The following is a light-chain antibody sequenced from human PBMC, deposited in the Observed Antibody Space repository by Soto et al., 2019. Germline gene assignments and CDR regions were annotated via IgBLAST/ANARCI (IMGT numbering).Light chain of an antibody. V-gene: IGKV1-39*01. Sequence: DIQMTQSPSSLSASVGDRVTITCRASQSIRRYLNWYQQKPGKAPKPLIFAASSLQSGVPSRFSGSGSGTDFPLTISSLQPEVFAPYYCQQSNSTLPMYTFGQGTKLEIK. J-gene: IGKJ2*01. CDR1: QSIRRY. CDR2: AAS. CDR3: QQSNSTLPMYT.